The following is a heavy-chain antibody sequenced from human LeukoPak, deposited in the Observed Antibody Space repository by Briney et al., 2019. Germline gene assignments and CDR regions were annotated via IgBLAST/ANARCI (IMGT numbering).Heavy chain of an antibody. D-gene: IGHD6-13*01. Sequence: PGGSLRLSCAASGFTVSSNYMSWVRQAPGKGLEWVSVIYSGGSTYYADSVKGRFTISRDNSKNTLYLQMNSLRAEDTAVYYCARELEDEGYSSSWYAFDIWGQGTMVTVSS. CDR3: ARELEDEGYSSSWYAFDI. CDR2: IYSGGST. V-gene: IGHV3-53*01. CDR1: GFTVSSNY. J-gene: IGHJ3*02.